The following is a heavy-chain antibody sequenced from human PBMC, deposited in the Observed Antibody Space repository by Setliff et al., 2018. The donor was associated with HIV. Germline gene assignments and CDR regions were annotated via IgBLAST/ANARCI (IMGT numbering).Heavy chain of an antibody. CDR2: INPRGDIT. CDR3: ASPAFGDVDYYYGMDV. CDR1: EYSFTDYF. V-gene: IGHV1-46*01. Sequence: ASVKVSCKASEYSFTDYFVHWVRQAPGQGLEWMGIINPRGDITAYAQIFQGRVTMTRDTSTSTVYMDLSSLRSEDTAVYYCASPAFGDVDYYYGMDVWGQGTTVTVSS. D-gene: IGHD3-10*01. J-gene: IGHJ6*02.